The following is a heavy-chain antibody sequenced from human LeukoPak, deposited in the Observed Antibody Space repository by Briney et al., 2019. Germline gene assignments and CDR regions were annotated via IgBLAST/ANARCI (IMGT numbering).Heavy chain of an antibody. Sequence: GESLQISCKGSGYRFTDYWIGWVRQMPGKGLEWMGIIYPGDSNTKYSPSFQGQVTISADRSISTAYLQWSSLEASDTAMYYCARRVEYYYGSGSYWYFDIWGRGTLVTVSS. J-gene: IGHJ2*01. CDR1: GYRFTDYW. D-gene: IGHD3-10*01. V-gene: IGHV5-51*01. CDR2: IYPGDSNT. CDR3: ARRVEYYYGSGSYWYFDI.